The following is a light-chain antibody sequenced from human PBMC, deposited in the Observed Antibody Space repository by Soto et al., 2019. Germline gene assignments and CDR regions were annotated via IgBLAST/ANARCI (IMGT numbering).Light chain of an antibody. Sequence: QSVLTQPASVSGSSRQSITISCTGTSSDVGSYNLVSWYQQHPGKAPKLMIYEVSKRPSGVSNRFSGSKSGNTASLTISGLQAEDEADYYCCSYAGSSTFWVFGGGTKLTVL. V-gene: IGLV2-23*02. J-gene: IGLJ3*02. CDR1: SSDVGSYNL. CDR3: CSYAGSSTFWV. CDR2: EVS.